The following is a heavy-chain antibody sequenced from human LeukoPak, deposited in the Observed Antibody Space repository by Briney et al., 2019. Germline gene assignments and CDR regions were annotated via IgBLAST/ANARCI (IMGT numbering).Heavy chain of an antibody. D-gene: IGHD4-17*01. V-gene: IGHV4-4*07. CDR3: ARGGPTTVTTYYYYMDV. J-gene: IGHJ6*03. CDR2: IYTSGST. CDR1: GGSISSYY. Sequence: SETLSLTCTVSGGSISSYYWSWIRQPAGKGLEWIGRIYTSGSTNYNPSLKSRVTMSVDTSKNQFSLKLSSVTAADTAVYYCARGGPTTVTTYYYYMDVWGKGTTVTVSS.